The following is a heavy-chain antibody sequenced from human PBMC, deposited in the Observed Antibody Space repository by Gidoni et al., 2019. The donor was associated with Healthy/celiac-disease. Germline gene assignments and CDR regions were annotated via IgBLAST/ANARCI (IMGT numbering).Heavy chain of an antibody. CDR1: GGSISSYY. CDR2: IYYSGST. V-gene: IGHV4-59*01. CDR3: ARDDPYYDSSGYYRY. J-gene: IGHJ4*02. Sequence: QVQLQESGPGLVKPSETLSLTCTVYGGSISSYYWSWIRQPPGKGLEWIGYIYYSGSTNYNPSLKSRVTISVDTSKNQFSLKLSSVTAADTAVYYCARDDPYYDSSGYYRYWGQGTLVTVSS. D-gene: IGHD3-22*01.